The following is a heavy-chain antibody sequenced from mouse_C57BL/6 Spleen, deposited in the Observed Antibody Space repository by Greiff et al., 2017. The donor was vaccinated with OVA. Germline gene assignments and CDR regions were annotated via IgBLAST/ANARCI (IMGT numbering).Heavy chain of an antibody. Sequence: EVHLVESGGGLVKPGGSLKLSCAASGFTFSDYGMHWVRQAPEKGLEWVAYISSGSSTIYYADTVKGRFTISRDNAKNTLFLQMTSLRSEDTAMYYCARQMSNHPFAYWGQGTLVTVSA. CDR3: ARQMSNHPFAY. CDR1: GFTFSDYG. CDR2: ISSGSSTI. V-gene: IGHV5-17*01. J-gene: IGHJ3*01. D-gene: IGHD2-5*01.